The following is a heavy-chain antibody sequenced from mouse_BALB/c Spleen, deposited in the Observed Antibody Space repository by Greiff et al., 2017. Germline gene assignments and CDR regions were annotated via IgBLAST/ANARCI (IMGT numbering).Heavy chain of an antibody. D-gene: IGHD2-1*01. CDR2: INPDTGGT. CDR1: GYTFTDYE. V-gene: IGHV1-15*01. CDR3: TRNVRGGNGNYGAMDY. Sequence: QVQLQQSGAELVRPGASVTLSCKASGYTFTDYEMHWVKQTPVHGLEWIGAINPDTGGTAYNQKFKGKATLTADKSSSTAYMELLSLTSEDSAVYYCTRNVRGGNGNYGAMDYWGQGTSVTVSS. J-gene: IGHJ4*01.